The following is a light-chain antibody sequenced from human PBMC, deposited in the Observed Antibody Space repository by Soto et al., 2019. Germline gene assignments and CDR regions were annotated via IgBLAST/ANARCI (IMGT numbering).Light chain of an antibody. Sequence: QSVLTQPPSVSGAPGQSVTISCTGSSSNIGAGFVVNWYQQVPGTAPKLLIYANKNRPSGVPDRFSGSRSGTSASLAITGLQAKEEADYYCQSYDSSLSGFYVFGTGTKVTVL. V-gene: IGLV1-40*01. CDR2: ANK. J-gene: IGLJ1*01. CDR1: SSNIGAGFV. CDR3: QSYDSSLSGFYV.